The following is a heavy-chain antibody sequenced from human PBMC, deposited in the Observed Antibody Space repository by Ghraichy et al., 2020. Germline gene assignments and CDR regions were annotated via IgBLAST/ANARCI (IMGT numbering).Heavy chain of an antibody. CDR3: ARDSLDIVVVPAADWFDP. J-gene: IGHJ5*02. CDR1: GYTFTSYG. CDR2: ISAYNGNT. Sequence: ASVKVSCKASGYTFTSYGISWVRQAPGQGLEWMGWISAYNGNTNYAQKLQGRVTMTTDTSTSTAYMELRSLRSDDTAVYYCARDSLDIVVVPAADWFDPWGQGTLVTVSS. V-gene: IGHV1-18*01. D-gene: IGHD2-2*03.